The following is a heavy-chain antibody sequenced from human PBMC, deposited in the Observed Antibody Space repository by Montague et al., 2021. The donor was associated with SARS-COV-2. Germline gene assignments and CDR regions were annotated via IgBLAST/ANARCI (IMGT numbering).Heavy chain of an antibody. CDR2: ISSSGSTI. Sequence: SLRLSCAASGFTSSNYEMNWVRQAPGKGLEWVLYISSSGSTIYYADSVKGRFTISRDNAQNSLYLQMNSLRAEDTGVYYCARDRGYGDFYYYGMDVWGQGTTVTVPS. V-gene: IGHV3-48*03. CDR1: GFTSSNYE. CDR3: ARDRGYGDFYYYGMDV. J-gene: IGHJ6*02. D-gene: IGHD3-10*01.